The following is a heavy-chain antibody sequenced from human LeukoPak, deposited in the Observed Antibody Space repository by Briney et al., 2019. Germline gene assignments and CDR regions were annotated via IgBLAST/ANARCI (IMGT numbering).Heavy chain of an antibody. Sequence: PGGSLRLSCAASGFTFSSYAMSWVRQAPGKGLEGVSAISGSGGSTYYADSVKGRFTISRDNSKNTLYLQMNSLRAEDTTVYYCAKDISGWYGSFAFDIWGQGTMVTVSS. CDR3: AKDISGWYGSFAFDI. D-gene: IGHD6-19*01. CDR1: GFTFSSYA. CDR2: ISGSGGST. V-gene: IGHV3-23*01. J-gene: IGHJ3*02.